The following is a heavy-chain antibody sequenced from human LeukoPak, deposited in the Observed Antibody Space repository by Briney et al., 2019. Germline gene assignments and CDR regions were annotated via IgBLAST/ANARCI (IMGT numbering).Heavy chain of an antibody. CDR2: IYYSGAT. D-gene: IGHD3-10*01. V-gene: IGHV4-59*08. CDR3: ARFGITVVRGGKYYFDY. CDR1: GGSISNYY. Sequence: SETLSLTCTVSGGSISNYYWSWIRQPPGKGLEWIGHIYYSGATKYNPSLKSRITISVDTSKNQFSLMLSSVTAAHTAVYYCARFGITVVRGGKYYFDYWGQGTLVTVSS. J-gene: IGHJ4*02.